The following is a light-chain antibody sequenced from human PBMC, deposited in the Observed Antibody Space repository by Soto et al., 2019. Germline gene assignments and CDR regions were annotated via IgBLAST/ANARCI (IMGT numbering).Light chain of an antibody. Sequence: EIVLTQSPGTLSLSPGERATLSCRASQSVSSSCLAWYQQKPGQAPRLLIYGASSRANGIPDRFSGSGSGTDFSLIISRLEREDVEVYYCKQYGSSPWTFGQGTKVEIK. CDR2: GAS. CDR3: KQYGSSPWT. CDR1: QSVSSSC. J-gene: IGKJ1*01. V-gene: IGKV3-20*01.